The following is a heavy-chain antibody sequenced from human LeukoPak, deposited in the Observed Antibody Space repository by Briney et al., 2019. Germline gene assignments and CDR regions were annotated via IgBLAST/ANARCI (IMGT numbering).Heavy chain of an antibody. J-gene: IGHJ4*02. Sequence: SETLSLTCTGSGGSISSYYWSWIRQPPGKGLEWIGYIYYSGSTNYNPSLKSRVTISVDTSKNQFSLKLSSVTAADTAVYYCARAVHSRAPLDYWGQGTLVTVSS. CDR3: ARAVHSRAPLDY. CDR1: GGSISSYY. V-gene: IGHV4-59*01. D-gene: IGHD1-1*01. CDR2: IYYSGST.